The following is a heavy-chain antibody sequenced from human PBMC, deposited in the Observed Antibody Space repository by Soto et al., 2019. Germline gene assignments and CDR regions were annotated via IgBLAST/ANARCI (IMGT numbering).Heavy chain of an antibody. CDR2: IIPVSGTA. V-gene: IGHV1-69*06. J-gene: IGHJ6*02. CDR1: GGTFSLYG. CDR3: ARNDWDFYYGMDV. D-gene: IGHD1-1*01. Sequence: GASVKVSCKASGGTFSLYGFIWVRQVPGQGPEWMGGIIPVSGTANYAAKFQGRVTITADKSTSTAYMELSSLRSEDTAVYYCARNDWDFYYGMDVWGQGTTVTVSS.